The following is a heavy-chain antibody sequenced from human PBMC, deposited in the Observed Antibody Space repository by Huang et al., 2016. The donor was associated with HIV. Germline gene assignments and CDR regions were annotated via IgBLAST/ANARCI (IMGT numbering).Heavy chain of an antibody. Sequence: EVQLVQSEAEVKKPGESLKISCRGSGYSCTNYWIGWVRQRPGEGLEWMGVIYPSDSDTRYSPSFQGQGTFSADKSTRTAYLQWSSLQASDTAIYYCARSEVLVTAVPFDHWGQGTLVTVSS. CDR1: GYSCTNYW. CDR2: IYPSDSDT. D-gene: IGHD2-21*02. J-gene: IGHJ4*02. V-gene: IGHV5-51*03. CDR3: ARSEVLVTAVPFDH.